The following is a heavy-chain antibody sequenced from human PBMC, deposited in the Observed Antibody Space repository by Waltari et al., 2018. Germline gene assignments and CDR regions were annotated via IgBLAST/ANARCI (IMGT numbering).Heavy chain of an antibody. D-gene: IGHD6-13*01. CDR3: ARGHSSWDAYYFDY. J-gene: IGHJ4*02. CDR1: GGTFSSYA. CDR2: IIPIFGTA. V-gene: IGHV1-69*05. Sequence: QVQLVQSGAEVKKPGSSVKVSCKASGGTFSSYAISWVRQAPGQGLEWMGGIIPIFGTANYAQKFQGRVTITTDESTSTAYMELSSLRSEDTAVYYCARGHSSWDAYYFDYWGQGTLVTVSS.